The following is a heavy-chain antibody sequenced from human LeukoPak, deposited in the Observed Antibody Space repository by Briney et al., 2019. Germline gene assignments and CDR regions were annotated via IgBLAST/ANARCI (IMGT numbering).Heavy chain of an antibody. V-gene: IGHV4-34*01. J-gene: IGHJ4*02. Sequence: SETLSLTCAVYGGSFSGYYWSWIRQPPGKGLEWIGEIDHSGSTNYNPSLKSRVTISVDTSKNQFSLKLSSVTAADTAVYYCATSRYDFWSGYWNYWGQGTLVTVSS. CDR1: GGSFSGYY. D-gene: IGHD3-3*01. CDR2: IDHSGST. CDR3: ATSRYDFWSGYWNY.